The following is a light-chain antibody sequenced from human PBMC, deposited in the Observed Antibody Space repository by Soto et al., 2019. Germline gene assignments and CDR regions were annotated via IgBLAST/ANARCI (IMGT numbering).Light chain of an antibody. J-gene: IGLJ1*01. CDR1: SSDVGGYNY. CDR3: CSYAGSNNYV. V-gene: IGLV2-8*01. CDR2: EVS. Sequence: QSVLTQPPSASGSPGQSVTISCTGTSSDVGGYNYVSWYQQHPGKAPKLMIYEVSKRPSGVPDRFSGSKSGNTASLTVSGLQAEDEADYYCCSYAGSNNYVFGTGTKLTVL.